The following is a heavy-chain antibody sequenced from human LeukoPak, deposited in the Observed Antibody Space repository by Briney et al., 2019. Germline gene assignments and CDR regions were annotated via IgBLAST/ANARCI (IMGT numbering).Heavy chain of an antibody. Sequence: GGSPRLSCAASRFTFSSSVMRWVRQAPGKGLEWVSSIGVSGATAYADSVKGRFTISRDNSKNTLSLQMNSLTAEDTAIYYCVKGGSSSLDYWGQGALVTVSS. CDR1: RFTFSSSV. CDR3: VKGGSSSLDY. J-gene: IGHJ4*02. CDR2: IGVSGAT. V-gene: IGHV3-23*01.